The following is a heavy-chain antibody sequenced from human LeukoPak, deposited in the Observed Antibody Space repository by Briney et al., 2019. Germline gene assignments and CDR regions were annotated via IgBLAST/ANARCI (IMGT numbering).Heavy chain of an antibody. Sequence: SQTLSLTSAISGDSASSNSATWHWIRQSPSTGLEWLGRTYYRSSWSTDYAVSVKSRITISPDTSKNQFSLHLNSVTPEDTAMYYCAVVSRWHCDEWGQGTLVTVSS. J-gene: IGHJ4*02. V-gene: IGHV6-1*01. CDR2: TYYRSSWST. CDR1: GDSASSNSAT. D-gene: IGHD6-13*01. CDR3: AVVSRWHCDE.